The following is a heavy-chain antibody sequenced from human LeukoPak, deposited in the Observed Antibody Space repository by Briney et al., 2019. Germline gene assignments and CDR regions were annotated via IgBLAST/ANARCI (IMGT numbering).Heavy chain of an antibody. CDR3: PRDSPRDGSSIDC. Sequence: QSGGSLRLSCAASGFNVSTNYVNWVRQAPGKGLEWVSVISSGGRTDYADSVKGRFTISRDNSKNTLYLQMNSLRVEDTAVYYCPRDSPRDGSSIDCWGQGTLVTVSS. D-gene: IGHD5-24*01. CDR2: ISSGGRT. V-gene: IGHV3-53*01. CDR1: GFNVSTNY. J-gene: IGHJ4*02.